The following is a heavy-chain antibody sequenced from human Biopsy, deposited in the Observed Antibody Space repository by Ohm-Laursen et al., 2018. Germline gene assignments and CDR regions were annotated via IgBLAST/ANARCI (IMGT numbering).Heavy chain of an antibody. J-gene: IGHJ3*01. V-gene: IGHV4-4*07. D-gene: IGHD3-22*01. CDR3: ASVVLGPTNDAFDL. Sequence: PSETLSLTCTVSGGSINSYYWSWMRQPAGKGLEWIGRIYPGGSTNYNPSLKSRVTMSVDTSKKQLSLRLRSVTAADTAMYYCASVVLGPTNDAFDLWDQGTMVVVSS. CDR1: GGSINSYY. CDR2: IYPGGST.